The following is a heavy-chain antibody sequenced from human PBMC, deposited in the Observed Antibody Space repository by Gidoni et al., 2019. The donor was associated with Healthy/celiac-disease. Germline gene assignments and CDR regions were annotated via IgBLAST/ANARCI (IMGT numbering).Heavy chain of an antibody. V-gene: IGHV3-15*01. D-gene: IGHD2-15*01. CDR2: IKSKTDGGTT. Sequence: EVQLVESGGGLVKPGGSLRLSCAASGFNFGNAWMSWARQAPGKGMEWVGRIKSKTDGGTTDSAAPLKGRFTISRYDSKNTLYLQMNSLKTEDTAVYYCTTDSSDIVVVVAALNAFDIWGQGTMVTVSS. J-gene: IGHJ3*02. CDR1: GFNFGNAW. CDR3: TTDSSDIVVVVAALNAFDI.